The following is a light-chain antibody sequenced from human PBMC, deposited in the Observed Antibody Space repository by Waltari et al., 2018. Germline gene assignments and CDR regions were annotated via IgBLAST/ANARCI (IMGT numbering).Light chain of an antibody. CDR2: GVS. V-gene: IGLV2-23*02. CDR1: SNDIGSYNF. J-gene: IGLJ2*01. CDR3: FSYAGSNSFA. Sequence: SALTQPASVSGSPGQSITVSCIGTSNDIGSYNFVSWFQQHPGRAPKLMIYGVSERPLGVSNRFSGSKSGNTASLTISGLQAEDEADYYCFSYAGSNSFAFGGGTRVTVL.